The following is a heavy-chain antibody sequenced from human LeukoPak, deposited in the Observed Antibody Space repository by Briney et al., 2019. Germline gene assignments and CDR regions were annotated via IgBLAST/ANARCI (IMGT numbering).Heavy chain of an antibody. J-gene: IGHJ4*02. CDR3: AATIILPAAMGFDY. D-gene: IGHD2-2*01. CDR2: IYYNGRT. Sequence: SETLSLTCTVSVGSISSSSFYWGWIRQPPGEGLEWIGSIYYNGRTYYNPSLKGRVTISADTSKNQFSLNLSSVTAADTAVYYCAATIILPAAMGFDYWGQGTLVTVSS. CDR1: VGSISSSSFY. V-gene: IGHV4-39*01.